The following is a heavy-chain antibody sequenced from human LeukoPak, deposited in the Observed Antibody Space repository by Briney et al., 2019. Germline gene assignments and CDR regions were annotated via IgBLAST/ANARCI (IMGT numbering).Heavy chain of an antibody. D-gene: IGHD2-8*01. CDR2: IIPILGIA. J-gene: IGHJ4*02. Sequence: GASVKVSCKASGGTFSSYAISWVRQAPGQGLEWMGRIIPILGIANYAQKFQGRVTITADKSTSTAYMELSSLRSGDTAVYYCARELGVYYFDYWGQGTLVTVSS. CDR3: ARELGVYYFDY. V-gene: IGHV1-69*04. CDR1: GGTFSSYA.